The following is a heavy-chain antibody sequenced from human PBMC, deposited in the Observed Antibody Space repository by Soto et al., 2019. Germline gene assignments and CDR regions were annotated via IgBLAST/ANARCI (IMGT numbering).Heavy chain of an antibody. CDR1: GFTFSNAW. Sequence: VGSLRLSCAASGFTFSNAWMSWVRQAPGKGLEWVGRIKSKTDGGTTDYAAPVKGRFTISRDDSKNTLYLQMNSLKTEDTAVYYCTTDLVAATPDYYYYMDVWGKGTTVTVSS. CDR3: TTDLVAATPDYYYYMDV. V-gene: IGHV3-15*01. CDR2: IKSKTDGGTT. J-gene: IGHJ6*03. D-gene: IGHD2-15*01.